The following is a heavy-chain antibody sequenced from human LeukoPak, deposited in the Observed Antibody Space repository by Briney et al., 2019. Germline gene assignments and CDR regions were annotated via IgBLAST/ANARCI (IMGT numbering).Heavy chain of an antibody. CDR1: GFTFNSYS. J-gene: IGHJ4*02. D-gene: IGHD3-22*01. CDR3: ARGPQYYYDSSGYSPFDY. CDR2: I. V-gene: IGHV3-21*04. Sequence: GGSLRLSCAASGFTFNSYSMNWVRQAPGKGLEWVSSIYYADSMKGRFTISRDNAKNSLYLQMNSLRAEDTALYYCARGPQYYYDSSGYSPFDYWGQGTLVTVSS.